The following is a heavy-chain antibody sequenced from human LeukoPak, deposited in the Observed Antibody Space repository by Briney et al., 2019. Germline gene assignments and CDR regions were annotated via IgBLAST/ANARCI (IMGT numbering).Heavy chain of an antibody. V-gene: IGHV4-39*01. D-gene: IGHD3-22*01. J-gene: IGHJ4*02. CDR3: SAYYYDTSAAYYFDY. CDR1: GGSISSSSYY. Sequence: SETLSLTCTVSGGSISSSSYYWGWIRQPPGKGLEWIGSFYYSGSTYYNPSLKSRVTMSVDTSMNQFPLKLSSVTAADTAVYYCSAYYYDTSAAYYFDYWGQGTLVTVSS. CDR2: FYYSGST.